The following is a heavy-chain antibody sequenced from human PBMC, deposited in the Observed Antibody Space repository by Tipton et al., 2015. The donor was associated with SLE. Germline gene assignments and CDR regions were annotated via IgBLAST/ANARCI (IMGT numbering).Heavy chain of an antibody. D-gene: IGHD6-13*01. Sequence: LRLSCEASGFTFSDYYMNWIRQPAGKALEWIGNIYTSGNTNYSPSLKSRVTISVDTSKNQFSLKMSSVTAADTAVYYCARGGMYWGQGTLVTVSS. CDR2: IYTSGNT. CDR1: GFTFSDYY. CDR3: ARGGMY. V-gene: IGHV4-4*07. J-gene: IGHJ4*02.